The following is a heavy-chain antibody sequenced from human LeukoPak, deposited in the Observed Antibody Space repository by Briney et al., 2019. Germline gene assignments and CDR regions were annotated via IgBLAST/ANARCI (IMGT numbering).Heavy chain of an antibody. V-gene: IGHV4-39*07. Sequence: PSETLSLTCTVSGGSISSSSYYWGWIRQPPGKGLEWIGSIYYSGSTYYNPSLKSRVTISVDTSKNQFSLKLSSVTAADTAVYYCARDRARELLFFGGGHDAFDIWGQGTMVTVSS. CDR3: ARDRARELLFFGGGHDAFDI. J-gene: IGHJ3*02. CDR2: IYYSGST. D-gene: IGHD1-26*01. CDR1: GGSISSSSYY.